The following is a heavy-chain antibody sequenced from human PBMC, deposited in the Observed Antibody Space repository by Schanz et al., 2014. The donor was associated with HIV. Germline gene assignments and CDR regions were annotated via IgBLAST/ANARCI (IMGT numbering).Heavy chain of an antibody. J-gene: IGHJ6*02. V-gene: IGHV1-18*01. CDR2: ISAYNGNT. CDR1: GYTFSDYD. D-gene: IGHD6-6*01. CDR3: AREGTAARQFYYYGMDV. Sequence: QVQLVQSGPEVKKPGASVRVSCETSGYTFSDYDINWVRQAPGQGLEWMGWISAYNGNTNYAQKLQGRVTMTTDTSTSTAYMDLRSLRSDDTAVYYCAREGTAARQFYYYGMDVWGQGTTVTVSS.